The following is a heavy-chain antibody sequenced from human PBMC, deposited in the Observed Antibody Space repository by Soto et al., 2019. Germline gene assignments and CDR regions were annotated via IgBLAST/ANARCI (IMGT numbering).Heavy chain of an antibody. D-gene: IGHD1-26*01. CDR2: ISGSGGST. CDR3: AKRYSGSFDY. J-gene: IGHJ4*02. Sequence: GESLKISCAASGFTFSSYAMSWVRQAPGKGLEWVSAISGSGGSTYYADSVKGRFTISRDNSKNTLYLQMNSLRAEDTAVYYCAKRYSGSFDYWGQGTLVTVSS. V-gene: IGHV3-23*01. CDR1: GFTFSSYA.